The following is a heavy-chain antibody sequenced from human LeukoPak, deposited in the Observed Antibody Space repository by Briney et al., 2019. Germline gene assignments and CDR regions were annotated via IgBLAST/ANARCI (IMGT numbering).Heavy chain of an antibody. V-gene: IGHV3-23*01. CDR1: GISFSSYA. Sequence: GGSLRLSCAASGISFSSYAMSWVRQAPGKGLEWVSGISNRGDITYHADSVKGRFTISRDNSKNTLFLQMSSLRVEDTAVYFCAKRMWTTNGAYDPFDQWGQGTLVTVSS. D-gene: IGHD5-12*01. J-gene: IGHJ4*02. CDR3: AKRMWTTNGAYDPFDQ. CDR2: ISNRGDIT.